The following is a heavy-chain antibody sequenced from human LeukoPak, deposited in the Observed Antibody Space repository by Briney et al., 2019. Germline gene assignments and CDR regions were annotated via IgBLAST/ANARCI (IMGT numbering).Heavy chain of an antibody. J-gene: IGHJ4*02. CDR2: ISSSSSYT. CDR1: GFTFSDYY. D-gene: IGHD3-22*01. Sequence: GGPLRLSCAASGFTFSDYYMSWIRQAPGEGLEWISYISSSSSYTNYADSVKGRFTISRDNAKNSLYLQMNSLRVEDTAVYYCAINGNYHDSSGYYYELDYWGQGTLVTVSS. CDR3: AINGNYHDSSGYYYELDY. V-gene: IGHV3-11*06.